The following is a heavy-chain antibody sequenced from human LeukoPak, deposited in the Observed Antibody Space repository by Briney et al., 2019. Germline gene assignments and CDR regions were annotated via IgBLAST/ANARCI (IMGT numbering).Heavy chain of an antibody. CDR2: ISWNSGSI. Sequence: GGSLRLSCAASGFTFDDYAMHWARQAPGKGLEWVSGISWNSGSIGYADSVEGRFTISRDNAKNSLYLQMNSLRAEDTALYYCAKGPRFGESLYNWFDPWGQGTLVTVSS. CDR1: GFTFDDYA. J-gene: IGHJ5*02. D-gene: IGHD3-10*01. CDR3: AKGPRFGESLYNWFDP. V-gene: IGHV3-9*01.